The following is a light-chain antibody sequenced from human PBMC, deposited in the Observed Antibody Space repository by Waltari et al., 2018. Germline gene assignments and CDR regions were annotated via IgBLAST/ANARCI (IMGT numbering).Light chain of an antibody. CDR1: SSDVGGYDY. J-gene: IGLJ3*02. V-gene: IGLV2-14*03. CDR3: CSYKRGATWV. CDR2: DVF. Sequence: QSVLTQPASVSGSPGQSITISCTGTSSDVGGYDYVSWYQPSPGKAPKLIIYDVFKRPAGVSTRFSAAKSDNTASLTISGLQAEDEGDYYCCSYKRGATWVFGGGTALTVL.